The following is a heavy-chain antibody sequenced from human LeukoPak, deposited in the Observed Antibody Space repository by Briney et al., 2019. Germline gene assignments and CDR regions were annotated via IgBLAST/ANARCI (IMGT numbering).Heavy chain of an antibody. CDR1: GFTFSSYS. Sequence: GSLRLSCAASGFTFSSYSMNWVRPASGKGLEWVGRIKSKAHSYATAYAASVKGRFTISRDDSKNTAYLQMNSLKTEDTAVYYCTRHGGRDYYDSSEDAFDIWGQGTMVIVSS. V-gene: IGHV3-73*01. J-gene: IGHJ3*02. D-gene: IGHD3-22*01. CDR3: TRHGGRDYYDSSEDAFDI. CDR2: IKSKAHSYAT.